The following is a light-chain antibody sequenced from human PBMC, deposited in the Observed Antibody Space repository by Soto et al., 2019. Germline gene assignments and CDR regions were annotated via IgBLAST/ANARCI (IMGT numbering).Light chain of an antibody. CDR3: QQYGSSGT. Sequence: DIQMTQSPSSLSASVGDRVTITCQASEDISDYLNWYQQKPGKAPKLLIYDASLLETGVPSRFSGSGSGTDFTFTISSLQPEDIAVYYCQQYGSSGTFGQGTKVEIK. CDR1: EDISDY. CDR2: DAS. V-gene: IGKV1-33*01. J-gene: IGKJ1*01.